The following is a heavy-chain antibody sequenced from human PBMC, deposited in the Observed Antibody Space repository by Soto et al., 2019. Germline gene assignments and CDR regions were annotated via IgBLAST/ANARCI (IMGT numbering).Heavy chain of an antibody. V-gene: IGHV1-18*04. J-gene: IGHJ5*02. CDR3: ARDHWDSGSYYIGWFDP. CDR2: ISAYNGNT. D-gene: IGHD1-26*01. Sequence: GASVKVSCKASGYTFTSYGISWVRQAPGQGLEWMGWISAYNGNTNYAQKLQGRVTMTTDTSTSTAYMELSRLRSDDTAVYYCARDHWDSGSYYIGWFDPWGQGTLVTVSS. CDR1: GYTFTSYG.